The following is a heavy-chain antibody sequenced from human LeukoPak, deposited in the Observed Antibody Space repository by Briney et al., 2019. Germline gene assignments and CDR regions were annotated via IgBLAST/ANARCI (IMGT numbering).Heavy chain of an antibody. J-gene: IGHJ3*02. D-gene: IGHD3-10*01. Sequence: PSETLSLTCTVSGGSISSGDDYWSWIRQPPGKGLEWIGYIYYSGSTYYNPSLKSRVTISVDTSKNQFSLKLSSVTAADTAVYYCARDRASPKAFDIWGQGTMVTVSS. CDR1: GGSISSGDDY. CDR2: IYYSGST. CDR3: ARDRASPKAFDI. V-gene: IGHV4-30-4*08.